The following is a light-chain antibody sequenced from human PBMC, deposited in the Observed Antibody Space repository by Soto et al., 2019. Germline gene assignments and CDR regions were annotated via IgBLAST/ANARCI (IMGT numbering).Light chain of an antibody. CDR2: SNT. Sequence: QSVLTQPPSASGMPGQRVPIFCFETISTFGTNTVNWYQQLPGTAPRLLIYSNTQRPSGVPDRFSGSKSGTSASLAISGLQSEDEADYHCAAWDDSLNGVVFGGGTKLTVL. CDR3: AAWDDSLNGVV. CDR1: ISTFGTNT. J-gene: IGLJ2*01. V-gene: IGLV1-44*01.